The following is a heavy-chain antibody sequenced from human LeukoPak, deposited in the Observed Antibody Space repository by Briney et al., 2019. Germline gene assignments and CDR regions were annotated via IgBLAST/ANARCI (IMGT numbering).Heavy chain of an antibody. CDR1: GGSLSSSSYY. V-gene: IGHV4-39*01. J-gene: IGHJ4*02. Sequence: SETLSLTCTVSGGSLSSSSYYWGWIRQPPGKGLEWIGSIYYSGSTYYNPSLKSRVTISVDTSKNQFSLKLSSVTAADTAVYYCARHHNTIAVAATHFDYWGQGTLVTVSS. CDR2: IYYSGST. D-gene: IGHD6-19*01. CDR3: ARHHNTIAVAATHFDY.